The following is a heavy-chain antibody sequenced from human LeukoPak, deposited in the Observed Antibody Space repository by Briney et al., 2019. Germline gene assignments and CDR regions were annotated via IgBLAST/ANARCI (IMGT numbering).Heavy chain of an antibody. D-gene: IGHD3-16*02. CDR3: ARGTPPPYDYVWGSYRGQWFDP. CDR1: GWSFSGYY. J-gene: IGHJ5*02. CDR2: INHSGST. Sequence: SETLSLTCAAYGWSFSGYYWSWIRQPPGKGLEWIGEINHSGSTNYNPSLKSRVTISVDASKNQFSLKLSSVTVADTAVYYCARGTPPPYDYVWGSYRGQWFDPWRQGTGVTVS. V-gene: IGHV4-34*01.